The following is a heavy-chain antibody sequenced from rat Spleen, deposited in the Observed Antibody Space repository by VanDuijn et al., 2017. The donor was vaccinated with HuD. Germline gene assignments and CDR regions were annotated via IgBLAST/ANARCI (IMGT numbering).Heavy chain of an antibody. D-gene: IGHD1-2*01. CDR2: IIYDGSST. Sequence: EVQLVESGGGLVQPGRSLKLSCAASGFTFSDYAMAWVRQSPKKGLEWVATIIYDGSSTYYRDSVKGRFTISRDNAKNTQYLQMDSLRSEDTATYYCARLGITLGAGHWFAYWGQGTLVTVSS. V-gene: IGHV5-17*01. CDR1: GFTFSDYA. CDR3: ARLGITLGAGHWFAY. J-gene: IGHJ3*01.